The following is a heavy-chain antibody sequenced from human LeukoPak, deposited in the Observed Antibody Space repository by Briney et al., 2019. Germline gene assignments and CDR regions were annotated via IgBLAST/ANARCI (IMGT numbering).Heavy chain of an antibody. V-gene: IGHV3-11*01. J-gene: IGHJ3*02. CDR1: GFTFSDYY. CDR2: ISSSGSTI. Sequence: GGSLRLSCAASGFTFSDYYMSWIRQAPGKGLEWVSYISSSGSTIYYADSVKGRFTISRDNAKNSQYLQMNSLRAEDTAVYYCARESYYGSGSYGSLGAFDIWGQGTMVTVSS. CDR3: ARESYYGSGSYGSLGAFDI. D-gene: IGHD3-10*01.